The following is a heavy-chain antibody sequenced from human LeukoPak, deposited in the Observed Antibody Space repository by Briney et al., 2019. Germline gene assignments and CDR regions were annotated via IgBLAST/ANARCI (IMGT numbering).Heavy chain of an antibody. CDR1: GFTFSSYS. D-gene: IGHD5-18*01. CDR3: ARDIGYSYGYCFGY. CDR2: ISSSSSYI. V-gene: IGHV3-21*01. J-gene: IGHJ4*02. Sequence: PGRSLRLSCAASGFTFSSYSMYWVRQAPGKGLEWVSSISSSSSYIYYADSVKGRFTISRDNAKNSLYLQMNSLRADDTAVYYCARDIGYSYGYCFGYWGQGTLVTVSS.